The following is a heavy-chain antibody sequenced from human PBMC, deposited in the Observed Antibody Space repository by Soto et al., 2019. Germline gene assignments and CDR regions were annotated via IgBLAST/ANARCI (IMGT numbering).Heavy chain of an antibody. D-gene: IGHD5-18*01. Sequence: GGSLRLSCAASGFTFSSYGMHWVRQAPGKGLEWVAVISYDGSNKYYADSVKGRFTISRDNSKNTLYLQMNSLRAEDSAVYYCAKVSNSQYSWYFDYWGQGTLVTVSS. J-gene: IGHJ4*02. V-gene: IGHV3-30*18. CDR3: AKVSNSQYSWYFDY. CDR1: GFTFSSYG. CDR2: ISYDGSNK.